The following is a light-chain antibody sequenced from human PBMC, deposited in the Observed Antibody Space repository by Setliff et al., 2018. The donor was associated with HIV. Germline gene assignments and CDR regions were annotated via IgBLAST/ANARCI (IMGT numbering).Light chain of an antibody. V-gene: IGLV2-14*03. CDR3: ASYANSDVLS. CDR2: DVT. CDR1: SSDIGAFDF. Sequence: QSALTQPASVSGSPGQSITVSCTGTSSDIGAFDFVSWYRQHPGKAPELMIYDVTNRPSGVSHRFSGSKSGNTASLTISGLRAEDEADYYCASYANSDVLSFGSGTKVTV. J-gene: IGLJ1*01.